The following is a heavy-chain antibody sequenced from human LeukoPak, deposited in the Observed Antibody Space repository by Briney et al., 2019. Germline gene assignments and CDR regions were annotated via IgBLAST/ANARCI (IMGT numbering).Heavy chain of an antibody. Sequence: ASVTLSFKASGYTFTSYGISWVRQAPGQGLEWMGWISAYNGNTNYVQKLQGRVTMTTDTSTSTAYMELRSLRSDDTAVYYCARDSTCSSTSCYFPDYWGQGTLVTVSS. CDR3: ARDSTCSSTSCYFPDY. CDR1: GYTFTSYG. J-gene: IGHJ4*02. CDR2: ISAYNGNT. V-gene: IGHV1-18*01. D-gene: IGHD2-2*01.